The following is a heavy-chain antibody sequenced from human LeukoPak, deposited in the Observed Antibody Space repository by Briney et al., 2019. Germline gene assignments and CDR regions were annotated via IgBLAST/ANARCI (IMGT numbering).Heavy chain of an antibody. CDR1: GYTFTSYG. Sequence: ASVKVSCKASGYTFTSYGISWVRQAPGQGLEWMGWISAYNANTNYAQKLQGRVTMTTDTSTSTAYMELRSLRSDDTAVYYCARDSLLWFGEPMGNWGQGTLVTVSS. J-gene: IGHJ4*02. D-gene: IGHD3-10*01. CDR2: ISAYNANT. V-gene: IGHV1-18*01. CDR3: ARDSLLWFGEPMGN.